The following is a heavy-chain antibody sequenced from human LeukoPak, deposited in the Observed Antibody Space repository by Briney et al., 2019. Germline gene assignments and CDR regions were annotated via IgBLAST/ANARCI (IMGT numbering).Heavy chain of an antibody. CDR2: INHSGST. V-gene: IGHV4-34*01. CDR3: AREAYDYVWGSYHQGWLDY. CDR1: GGSFSGYY. D-gene: IGHD3-16*02. J-gene: IGHJ4*02. Sequence: SETLSLTCAVYGGSFSGYYWSWIRQPPGKGLEWIGEINHSGSTNYNPSLKSRVTISVDTSKNQFSLKLSSVTAADTAVYYCAREAYDYVWGSYHQGWLDYWGQGTLVTVSS.